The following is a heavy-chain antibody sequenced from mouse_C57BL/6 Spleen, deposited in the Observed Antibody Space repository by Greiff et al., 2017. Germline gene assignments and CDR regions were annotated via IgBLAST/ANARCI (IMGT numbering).Heavy chain of an antibody. CDR2: INPYNGDT. V-gene: IGHV1-20*01. Sequence: VQLQQSGPELVKPGDSVKISCKASGYSFTGYFMNWVMQSHGKSLEWIGRINPYNGDTFYNQKFKGKATLTVDKSSSTAHMELRSLTSEDSAVYYCARGNTDDSNGYYLDYWGQGTTLTVSS. CDR1: GYSFTGYF. J-gene: IGHJ2*01. CDR3: ARGNTDDSNGYYLDY. D-gene: IGHD2-5*01.